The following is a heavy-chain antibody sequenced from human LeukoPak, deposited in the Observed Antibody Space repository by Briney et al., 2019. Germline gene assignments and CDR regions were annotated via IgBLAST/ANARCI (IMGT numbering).Heavy chain of an antibody. V-gene: IGHV3-11*06. J-gene: IGHJ4*02. CDR1: GFSFSDYY. CDR3: ANWDSGSYSFDY. CDR2: ISGSSSYI. D-gene: IGHD1-26*01. Sequence: GGSLRLSCVASGFSFSDYYMTWIRQAPGKGLEWVSSISGSSSYIYYADSVKGRFTISRDNAKNSLYLQMNSLRAEDTAVYYCANWDSGSYSFDYWGQGTLVTVSS.